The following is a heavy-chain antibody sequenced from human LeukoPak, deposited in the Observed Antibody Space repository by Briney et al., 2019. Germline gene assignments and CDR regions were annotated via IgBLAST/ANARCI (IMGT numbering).Heavy chain of an antibody. CDR1: GFTFSNFW. D-gene: IGHD2-15*01. CDR3: ARCRGGYSSGQRASWFDP. V-gene: IGHV3-7*01. CDR2: IKPDGSEK. J-gene: IGHJ5*02. Sequence: GGSLRLSCAASGFTFSNFWMSWVRQAPGEGLEWVATIKPDGSEKYTADSVKGRLTISRDNAKNSLNLQMIRLRGEDTAVYYCARCRGGYSSGQRASWFDPWGQGTLVTVSS.